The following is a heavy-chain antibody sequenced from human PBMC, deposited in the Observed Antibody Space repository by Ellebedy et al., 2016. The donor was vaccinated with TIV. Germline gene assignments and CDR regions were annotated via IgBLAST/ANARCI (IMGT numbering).Heavy chain of an antibody. J-gene: IGHJ6*02. CDR3: ARVLSGTSGMDV. CDR1: GYIFTAYY. Sequence: ASMKVSCKTSGYIFTAYYMHWVRQAPGQGLEWMGWINPDSGGTNFAQKFQGRATMTRDTSVNTVYMELSRLQSDDTAVYYCARVLSGTSGMDVWGQGTTVTVS. D-gene: IGHD4/OR15-4a*01. CDR2: INPDSGGT. V-gene: IGHV1-2*02.